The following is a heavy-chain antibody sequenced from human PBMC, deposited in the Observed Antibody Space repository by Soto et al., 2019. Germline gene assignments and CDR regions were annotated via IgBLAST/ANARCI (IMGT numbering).Heavy chain of an antibody. CDR1: GFTFSNAW. V-gene: IGHV3-15*01. J-gene: IGHJ4*02. Sequence: GGSLRLSCAASGFTFSNAWMSWVRKAPGKGLEWVGRIKSKTDGGATDYAAHVKGRFTISRDDSKNTLYLQMNSLKTEDTAVYYCSSVTTRTTNEPDFDYWGQGTLVTVSS. CDR2: IKSKTDGGAT. D-gene: IGHD1-7*01. CDR3: SSVTTRTTNEPDFDY.